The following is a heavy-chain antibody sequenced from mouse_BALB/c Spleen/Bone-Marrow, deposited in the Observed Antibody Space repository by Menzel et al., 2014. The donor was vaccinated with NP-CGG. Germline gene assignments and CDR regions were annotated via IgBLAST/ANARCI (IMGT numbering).Heavy chain of an antibody. V-gene: IGHV4-1*02. CDR3: ARNAYYAMDY. J-gene: IGHJ4*01. Sequence: EVQLQESGGGLVQPGGSLKLSCAASGFDFSRYWMSWVRQAPGKGLEWIGEINPDSSTINYTPSLKDKFIISRDNAKNTLYLQMSKVRSEDTALYYCARNAYYAMDYWSQGTSVTVSS. CDR2: INPDSSTI. CDR1: GFDFSRYW.